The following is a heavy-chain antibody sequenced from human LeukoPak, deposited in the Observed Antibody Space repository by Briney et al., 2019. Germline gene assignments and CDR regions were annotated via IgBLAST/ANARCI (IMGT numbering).Heavy chain of an antibody. CDR2: INHSGST. D-gene: IGHD2-2*01. Sequence: PSETLSLTCAVYGGSFSGYYWSWIRQPPGKGLEWIGEINHSGSTNYNPSLKSRVTISVDTSKNQFSLKLCPVTAADTAVYYCARAGYCSSTSCYRALDYWGQGTLVTVSS. CDR1: GGSFSGYY. CDR3: ARAGYCSSTSCYRALDY. J-gene: IGHJ4*02. V-gene: IGHV4-34*01.